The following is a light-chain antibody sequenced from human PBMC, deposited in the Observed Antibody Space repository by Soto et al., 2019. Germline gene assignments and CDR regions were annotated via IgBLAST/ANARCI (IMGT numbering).Light chain of an antibody. Sequence: QSVLTQPPSGSGTPGQRVTICCSGSSSNIGSNTVNWYQQLPGTAPKLLIYSNNQRPSGVPDRFSGSKSGTSASLAISGLQSEDEADYYCAAWDDSLNGWVFGGGTKLTVL. CDR3: AAWDDSLNGWV. V-gene: IGLV1-44*01. CDR2: SNN. CDR1: SSNIGSNT. J-gene: IGLJ3*02.